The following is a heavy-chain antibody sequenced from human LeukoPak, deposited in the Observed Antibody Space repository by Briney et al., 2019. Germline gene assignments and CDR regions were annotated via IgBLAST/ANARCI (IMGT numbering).Heavy chain of an antibody. CDR3: AREGARDGFVVVPAALDF. CDR2: IHRTGST. V-gene: IGHV4-4*07. Sequence: PSETLSFTCTVSNGSIGSYYWTWIRQPAGKGLEWIGRIHRTGSTNYNPSLTSRVIMSVDTSKNQFSLRLTSLTAADTAVYYCAREGARDGFVVVPAALDFWGLGTLVTVSS. CDR1: NGSIGSYY. D-gene: IGHD2-2*01. J-gene: IGHJ4*02.